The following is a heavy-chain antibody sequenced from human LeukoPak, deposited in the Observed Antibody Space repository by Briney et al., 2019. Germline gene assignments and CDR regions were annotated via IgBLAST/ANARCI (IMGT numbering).Heavy chain of an antibody. Sequence: ASVTVSCTASGGTFSSYAISWVRQAPGQGLEWMGGIIPIFGTANYAQKFQGRVTITADESTSTAYMELSSLRSEDTAVYYCAPIQYCGGDCYPGPLDYWGQGTLVTVSS. J-gene: IGHJ4*02. CDR2: IIPIFGTA. D-gene: IGHD2-21*02. CDR3: APIQYCGGDCYPGPLDY. CDR1: GGTFSSYA. V-gene: IGHV1-69*13.